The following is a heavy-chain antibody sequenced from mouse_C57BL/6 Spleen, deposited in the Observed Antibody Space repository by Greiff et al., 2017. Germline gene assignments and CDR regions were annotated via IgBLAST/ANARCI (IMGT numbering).Heavy chain of an antibody. J-gene: IGHJ4*01. CDR1: GYTFTRYG. CDR3: AREDWDHAMDY. D-gene: IGHD4-1*01. Sequence: QVQLQQSGAELARPGASVKLSCKASGYTFTRYGISWVKQRTGQGLEWIGEIYPRSGNTYYNEKFKGKATLTADKSSSTAYMELRSLTSEDSAVYFCAREDWDHAMDYWGQGTSVTVSS. V-gene: IGHV1-81*01. CDR2: IYPRSGNT.